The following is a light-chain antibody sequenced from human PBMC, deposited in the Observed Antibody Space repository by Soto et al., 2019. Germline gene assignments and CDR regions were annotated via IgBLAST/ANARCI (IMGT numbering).Light chain of an antibody. CDR1: QSVSSNY. Sequence: EIVLTQSPGTLSLSPGERATLSCRASQSVSSNYLAWYQQKPGQAPRLLNYGASTRATGIPDGFRGSESGTDFTLTISRLEPDDFAVYYCQQFGSSSFTFGPGTKVDIK. CDR2: GAS. J-gene: IGKJ3*01. CDR3: QQFGSSSFT. V-gene: IGKV3-20*01.